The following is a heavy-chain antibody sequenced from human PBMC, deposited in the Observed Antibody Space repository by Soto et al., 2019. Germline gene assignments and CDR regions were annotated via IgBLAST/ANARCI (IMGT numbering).Heavy chain of an antibody. J-gene: IGHJ6*02. Sequence: QVQLRESGPGLVKPSGTLSLTCAVSGASISSDNWWTWVRQPPGKGLEWIGEISHSGSANYNPSLKSRLTISVDKSNNHFSLKLSSLTAADTAVYHCARSESESYLREGLGYYYAMDVWGQGTTVTVSS. CDR3: ARSESESYLREGLGYYYAMDV. CDR2: ISHSGSA. V-gene: IGHV4-4*02. D-gene: IGHD1-26*01. CDR1: GASISSDNW.